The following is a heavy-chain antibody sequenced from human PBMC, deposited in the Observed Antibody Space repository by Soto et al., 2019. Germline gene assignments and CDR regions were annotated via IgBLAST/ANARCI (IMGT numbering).Heavy chain of an antibody. J-gene: IGHJ6*02. CDR2: ISYDGSNK. D-gene: IGHD2-2*01. Sequence: VGSLRLSCAASGFTFSSYAMHWVRQAPGKGLEWVAVISYDGSNKYYADSVKGRFTISRDNSKNTLYLQMNSLRAEDTAVYYCARDIVVVPAAAYGMDVWGQGTTVTVSS. CDR3: ARDIVVVPAAAYGMDV. V-gene: IGHV3-30-3*01. CDR1: GFTFSSYA.